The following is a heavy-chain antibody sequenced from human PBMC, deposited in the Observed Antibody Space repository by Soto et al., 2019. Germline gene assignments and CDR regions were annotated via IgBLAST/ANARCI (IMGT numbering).Heavy chain of an antibody. CDR2: INPSGGST. Sequence: ASVKVSCKASGYTFTSYYMHWVRQAPGQGLEWMGIINPSGGSTSYAQKFQGRVTMTRDTSTSTVYMELSSLRSEDTAVYYCARGEGVVYYYYYYGMDVWGQGTTVTVSS. D-gene: IGHD3-16*01. J-gene: IGHJ6*02. CDR1: GYTFTSYY. CDR3: ARGEGVVYYYYYYGMDV. V-gene: IGHV1-46*03.